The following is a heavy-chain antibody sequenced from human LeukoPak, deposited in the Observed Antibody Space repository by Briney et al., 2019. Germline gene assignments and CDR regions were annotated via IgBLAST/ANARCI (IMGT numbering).Heavy chain of an antibody. J-gene: IGHJ4*02. CDR1: GFTFSSYW. Sequence: LAGGSLRLSCAASGFTFSSYWMHWVRHAPGKGLVWVSRINTDGSSTSYADSVKGRFTISRDNAKNTLYLQMNSLRAEDTAVCYCARGLYSSSWWVDYWGQGTLVTVSS. V-gene: IGHV3-74*01. CDR3: ARGLYSSSWWVDY. CDR2: INTDGSST. D-gene: IGHD6-13*01.